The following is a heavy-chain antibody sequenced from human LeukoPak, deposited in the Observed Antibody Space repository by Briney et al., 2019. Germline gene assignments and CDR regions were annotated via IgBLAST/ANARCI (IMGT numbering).Heavy chain of an antibody. CDR1: GYTFTSYY. V-gene: IGHV1-46*01. CDR3: ARIRDGYNDAYDI. D-gene: IGHD5-24*01. CDR2: INPGGDNT. Sequence: SSVKVSCKASGYTFTSYYMHWVRQAPGQGLEWVGLINPGGDNTNYAQNFQGRVTMTRDTSASTVYMELSSLRSEDTAIYYCARIRDGYNDAYDIWGQGTVVTVPS. J-gene: IGHJ3*02.